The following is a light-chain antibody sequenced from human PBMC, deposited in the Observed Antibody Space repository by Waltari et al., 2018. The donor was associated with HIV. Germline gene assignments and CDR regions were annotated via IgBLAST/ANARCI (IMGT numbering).Light chain of an antibody. CDR2: DVS. J-gene: IGLJ1*01. CDR1: SSDVGGYKY. CDR3: SSYTSSSTYV. Sequence: QSALTQPASVSGSPGQSITISCTGTSSDVGGYKYVSWYQQHPGKAPKLMIYDVSNGPSGVSKRFSGSKSGNTASLTISGLQAEDEADYYCSSYTSSSTYVFGTGTKVTVL. V-gene: IGLV2-14*03.